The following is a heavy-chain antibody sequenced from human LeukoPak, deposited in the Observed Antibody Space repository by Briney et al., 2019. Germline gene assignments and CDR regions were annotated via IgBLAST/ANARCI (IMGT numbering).Heavy chain of an antibody. CDR2: IYYSGST. CDR1: GGSISSGGYY. Sequence: SQSLSLTCTVSGGSISSGGYYWSWTRQHPGKGLEWIGYIYYSGSTYYNPSLKSRVTISVDTSKNQFSLKLSSVTAADTAVYYCARAPVTVTTTGPSYFDYWGQGTLVTVSS. CDR3: ARAPVTVTTTGPSYFDY. V-gene: IGHV4-31*03. D-gene: IGHD4-17*01. J-gene: IGHJ4*02.